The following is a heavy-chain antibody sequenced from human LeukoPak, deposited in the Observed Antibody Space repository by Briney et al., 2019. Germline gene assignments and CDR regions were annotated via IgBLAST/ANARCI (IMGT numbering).Heavy chain of an antibody. J-gene: IGHJ4*02. CDR2: IYYSGST. Sequence: PSETLSLTCAVYGGSFSGYYWSWIRQPPGKGLEWIGHIYYSGSTNYNPSLKSRVTISVDTSKNQFSLKLTSVTAADTAVYYCARLRHPNGDDDYWGQGTLVTVSS. CDR1: GGSFSGYY. CDR3: ARLRHPNGDDDY. V-gene: IGHV4-59*08. D-gene: IGHD4-17*01.